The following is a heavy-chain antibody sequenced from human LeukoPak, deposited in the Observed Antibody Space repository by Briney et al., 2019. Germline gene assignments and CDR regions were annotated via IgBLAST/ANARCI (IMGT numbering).Heavy chain of an antibody. V-gene: IGHV3-11*01. D-gene: IGHD3-10*01. CDR3: ARDPSIPGDPYYFDY. Sequence: GGSLRLSCAASGFTFSDYYMSWIRQAPGKGLEWVSYISSSGSTIYYADSVKGRFTISRDNAKNSLYLQMNSLRAEDTAVYYCARDPSIPGDPYYFDYWGQGTLVTVSS. J-gene: IGHJ4*02. CDR1: GFTFSDYY. CDR2: ISSSGSTI.